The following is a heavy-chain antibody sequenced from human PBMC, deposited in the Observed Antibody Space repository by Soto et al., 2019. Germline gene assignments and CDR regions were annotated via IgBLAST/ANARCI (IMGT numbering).Heavy chain of an antibody. CDR1: GYSFTSYW. V-gene: IGHV5-10-1*01. CDR2: IDPSDSYT. CDR3: ARDGHHLDILTGYYLNWFDP. D-gene: IGHD3-9*01. Sequence: PGESLKISCKGSGYSFTSYWIGWVRQMPGKGLEWMGRIDPSDSYTNYSPSFQGHVTISADKSISTAYLQWSSLKASDTAMYYCARDGHHLDILTGYYLNWFDPWGQGTLVTVSS. J-gene: IGHJ5*02.